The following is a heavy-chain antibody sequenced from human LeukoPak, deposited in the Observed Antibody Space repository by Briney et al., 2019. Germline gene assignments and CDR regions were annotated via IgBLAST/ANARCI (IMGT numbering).Heavy chain of an antibody. V-gene: IGHV1-8*03. Sequence: ASVKVSCKASGYTFTGYYMHWVRQAPGQGLEWMGWINPNSGNTGYAQKFQGRVTITRNTSISTAYMELSSLRAEDTAVYYCAKDLLPYCGGDCYSVGDYWGQGTLVTVSS. J-gene: IGHJ4*02. D-gene: IGHD2-21*02. CDR1: GYTFTGYY. CDR3: AKDLLPYCGGDCYSVGDY. CDR2: INPNSGNT.